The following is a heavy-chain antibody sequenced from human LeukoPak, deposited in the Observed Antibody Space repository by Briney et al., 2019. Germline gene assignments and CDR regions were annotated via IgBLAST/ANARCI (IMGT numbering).Heavy chain of an antibody. J-gene: IGHJ4*02. CDR3: ARENGYRYDY. Sequence: SETLSLTCTVSGDSISSTYYWTWIRQPPGKRLEWIGYTSYSGNTNYNPSLKSRVTISVDTSKNQFSLKLSSVTAADTALYYCARENGYRYDYWGQGTLVTVSS. CDR2: TSYSGNT. V-gene: IGHV4-59*01. CDR1: GDSISSTYY. D-gene: IGHD5-18*01.